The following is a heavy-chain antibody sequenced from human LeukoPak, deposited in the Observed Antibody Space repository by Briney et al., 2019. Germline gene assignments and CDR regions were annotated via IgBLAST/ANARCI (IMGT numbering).Heavy chain of an antibody. CDR2: IHYSGST. CDR1: GGSISGYY. Sequence: PSETLSLTCTVSGGSISGYYWSWIRQPPGQGLEWIGYIHYSGSTNYNPSLKSRVTISLDMSKNQFSLRLNSVTAADTAVYYCARGLGAIAVAGWSYYFDYWGQGTLVTVSS. J-gene: IGHJ4*02. CDR3: ARGLGAIAVAGWSYYFDY. V-gene: IGHV4-59*01. D-gene: IGHD6-19*01.